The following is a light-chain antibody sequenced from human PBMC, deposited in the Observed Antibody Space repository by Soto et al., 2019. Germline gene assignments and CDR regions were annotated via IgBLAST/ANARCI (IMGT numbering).Light chain of an antibody. Sequence: ERVMTQSPVTLSVSPGESVTLSCRASQSVGTNLACYQQKPCQAPSLLIYGVSTRATGIPTRFSGSGSGRQLTLTISSRQSEDFAVYYFQHYNNWPQTFGQGTKVESK. V-gene: IGKV3-15*01. CDR2: GVS. J-gene: IGKJ1*01. CDR1: QSVGTN. CDR3: QHYNNWPQT.